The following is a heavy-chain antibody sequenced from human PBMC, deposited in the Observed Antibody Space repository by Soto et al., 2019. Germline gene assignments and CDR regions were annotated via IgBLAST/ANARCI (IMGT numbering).Heavy chain of an antibody. CDR2: ITYDGSNK. V-gene: IGHV3-30*18. Sequence: QVQLVESGGGVVQPGRSLRLSCAASGFTFSSYGMRWVRQAPGKGLEWVAGITYDGSNKNYADSVKGRFTISRDNSKNSLYLQMNSPRAEDTAVYYCAKGGTRATVTTFDYWGQGTLVTVSS. D-gene: IGHD4-17*01. CDR1: GFTFSSYG. J-gene: IGHJ4*02. CDR3: AKGGTRATVTTFDY.